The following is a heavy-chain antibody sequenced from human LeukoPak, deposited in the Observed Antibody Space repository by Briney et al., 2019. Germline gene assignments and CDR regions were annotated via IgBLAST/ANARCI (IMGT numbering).Heavy chain of an antibody. Sequence: ESSETLSLTCTVSGGSISSYYWSWIRQPPGKGLEWIGYIYYSGSTNYNPSLKSRVTISVDTSKNQFSLKLSSVTAADTAVYYCARDGVISGSSWFVNWGQGTLVTVSS. CDR3: ARDGVISGSSWFVN. D-gene: IGHD6-13*01. V-gene: IGHV4-59*12. J-gene: IGHJ4*02. CDR2: IYYSGST. CDR1: GGSISSYY.